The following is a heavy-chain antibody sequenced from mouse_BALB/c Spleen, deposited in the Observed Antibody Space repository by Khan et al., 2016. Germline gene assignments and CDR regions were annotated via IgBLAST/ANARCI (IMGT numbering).Heavy chain of an antibody. V-gene: IGHV5-6-5*01. CDR2: ISTGDST. Sequence: EVELVESGGGLVKPGGSLKLSCAASGFTFRNYAMSWVRQTPETRLEWVASISTGDSTYYGASVKGRFTISRDNARNLLYLQMSRLRAEDTAMFYCAREDYGNYGDYFDYWGQGTTLTVSS. CDR1: GFTFRNYA. D-gene: IGHD2-1*01. CDR3: AREDYGNYGDYFDY. J-gene: IGHJ2*01.